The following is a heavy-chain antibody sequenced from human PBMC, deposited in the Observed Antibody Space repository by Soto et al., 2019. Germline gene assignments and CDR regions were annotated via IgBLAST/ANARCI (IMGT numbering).Heavy chain of an antibody. CDR1: GYTFTSYY. V-gene: IGHV1-46*03. J-gene: IGHJ6*03. CDR2: INPSGGST. D-gene: IGHD3-3*01. CDR3: ARDRSGYPYYYYYYMDV. Sequence: QAQLVQSGAEVKKPGASVKVSRKASGYTFTSYYMHWVRQAPGQGLEWMGIINPSGGSTSYAQKFQGRVTMTRDTSTSTVYMELSSLRSEDTAVYYCARDRSGYPYYYYYYMDVWGKGTTVTVSS.